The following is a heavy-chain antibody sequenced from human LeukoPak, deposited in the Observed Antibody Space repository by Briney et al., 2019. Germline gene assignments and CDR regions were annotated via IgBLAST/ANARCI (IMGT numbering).Heavy chain of an antibody. D-gene: IGHD4-17*01. V-gene: IGHV3-7*04. J-gene: IGHJ4*02. CDR2: IKEDGSAK. Sequence: GGSLRLSCADSGFTFSAYWMSWVRQAPGRGLEWAGSIKEDGSAKQYVDSVKGRFSISRDNAKNSLYLQMDSLRAEDTAVYYCARVPYGDDVQWWGQGTLVTVSS. CDR3: ARVPYGDDVQW. CDR1: GFTFSAYW.